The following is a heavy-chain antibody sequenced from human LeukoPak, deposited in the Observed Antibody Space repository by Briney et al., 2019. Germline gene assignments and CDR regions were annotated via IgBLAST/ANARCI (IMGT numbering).Heavy chain of an antibody. Sequence: SGTLSLTCIVSRDSISNYYWSWIRHSPGKGLEWIGSIYHRSTNYHPSLGTRPTISEDTSKKQFSLKLTSVTAADTAVYYCARGVSLRVGPTNFYPHHTFDNWGQGTLVIVSS. D-gene: IGHD1-26*01. CDR1: RDSISNYY. J-gene: IGHJ4*02. CDR3: ARGVSLRVGPTNFYPHHTFDN. CDR2: IYHRST. V-gene: IGHV4-59*01.